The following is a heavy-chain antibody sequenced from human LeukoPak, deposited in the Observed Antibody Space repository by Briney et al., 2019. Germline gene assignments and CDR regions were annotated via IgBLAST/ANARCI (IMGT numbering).Heavy chain of an antibody. Sequence: SDTLSLTGTVSVVSISSYYWSGIRQPPGEGVGWIGNIYYSGSTNYNPSLKSRITISVDTSKNHLSLKLTSVSAADTAVYSCAKDPAYQLNYYSGMDVWGKGTTVTVPS. CDR2: IYYSGST. V-gene: IGHV4-59*01. CDR1: VVSISSYY. D-gene: IGHD2-2*01. CDR3: AKDPAYQLNYYSGMDV. J-gene: IGHJ6*04.